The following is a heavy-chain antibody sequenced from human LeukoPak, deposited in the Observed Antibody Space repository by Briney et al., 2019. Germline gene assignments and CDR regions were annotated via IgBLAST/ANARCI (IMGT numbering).Heavy chain of an antibody. J-gene: IGHJ4*02. CDR2: IKSKTDGGTT. CDR1: AFTFSNAW. Sequence: GGSLRLSCAASAFTFSNAWMSWVRQAPGKGLEWVGRIKSKTDGGTTDYAAPVKGRFTISRDDSKNTLYLQMNSLKTEDTAVYYCTTGVGMIVVVTIDYWGQGTLVTVSS. CDR3: TTGVGMIVVVTIDY. V-gene: IGHV3-15*01. D-gene: IGHD3-22*01.